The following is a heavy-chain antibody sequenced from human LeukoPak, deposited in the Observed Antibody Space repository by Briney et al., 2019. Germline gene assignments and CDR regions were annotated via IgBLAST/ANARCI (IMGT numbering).Heavy chain of an antibody. J-gene: IGHJ6*03. CDR1: GFTFSTNL. CDR2: ISYAGTNE. Sequence: GGSLRLSCAASGFTFSTNLIHWVRQAPGKGLEWVALISYAGTNEYYADSVEGRFTISRDNSKNTLYLQMSSLRAEDTAVYYCARGSENYYYKDVWGKGTTVTVSS. CDR3: ARGSENYYYKDV. D-gene: IGHD1-14*01. V-gene: IGHV3-30*04.